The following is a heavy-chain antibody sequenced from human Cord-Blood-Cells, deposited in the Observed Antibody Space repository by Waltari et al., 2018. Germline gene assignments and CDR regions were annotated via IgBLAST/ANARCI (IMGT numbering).Heavy chain of an antibody. V-gene: IGHV4-39*01. J-gene: IGHJ4*02. CDR2: INDSGGT. CDR3: ARQNIEYSSSFFDY. D-gene: IGHD6-6*01. Sequence: QLQLQESGPGLVKPSETLSLTCTVSGGSISSSSYYWGWIRQPPGKGLEWIGRINDSGGTYYNPSLKSGVPISVDTSKNQFSLKLSSVTAADTAVYYCARQNIEYSSSFFDYWGQGTLVTVSS. CDR1: GGSISSSSYY.